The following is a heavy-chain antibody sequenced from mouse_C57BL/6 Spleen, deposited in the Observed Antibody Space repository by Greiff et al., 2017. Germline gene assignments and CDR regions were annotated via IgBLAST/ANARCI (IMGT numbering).Heavy chain of an antibody. D-gene: IGHD4-1*01. CDR1: GFTFSSYG. V-gene: IGHV5-6*01. Sequence: EVMLVESGGDLVKPGGSLKLSCAASGFTFSSYGMSWVRQTPDKRLEWVATISSGGSYTYYPDSVKGRFTISRDNAKNTLYLQMSSLKSEDTAMYYCARLTGTVWYFDVWGTGTTVTVSS. CDR3: ARLTGTVWYFDV. J-gene: IGHJ1*03. CDR2: ISSGGSYT.